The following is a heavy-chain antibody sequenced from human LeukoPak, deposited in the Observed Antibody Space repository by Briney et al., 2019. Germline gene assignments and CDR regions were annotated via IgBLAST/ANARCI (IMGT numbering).Heavy chain of an antibody. CDR1: GGSISSSSYY. Sequence: PSETLSLTCTVSGGSISSSSYYWGWIRQPPGKGLEWIGSIYYSGSTYYNPSLKSRVTISVDTSKNQFSLKLNSVTAADTAVYYCARADYGDYGSWFDPWGQGTLVTVSS. CDR2: IYYSGST. V-gene: IGHV4-39*01. J-gene: IGHJ5*02. D-gene: IGHD4-17*01. CDR3: ARADYGDYGSWFDP.